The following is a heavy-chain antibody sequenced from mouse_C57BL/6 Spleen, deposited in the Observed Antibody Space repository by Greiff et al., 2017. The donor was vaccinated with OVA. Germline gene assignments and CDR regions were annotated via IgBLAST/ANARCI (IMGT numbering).Heavy chain of an antibody. J-gene: IGHJ4*01. D-gene: IGHD1-1*01. Sequence: EVQLQQSGPELVKPGASVKIPCKASGYTFTDYNMDWVKQSHGKSLEWIGDINPNNGGTIYNQKFKGKATLTVDKSSSTAYMELRSLTSEDTAVYYCARSRGVYYYGSKVLDYWGQGTSVTVSS. CDR3: ARSRGVYYYGSKVLDY. CDR2: INPNNGGT. V-gene: IGHV1-18*01. CDR1: GYTFTDYN.